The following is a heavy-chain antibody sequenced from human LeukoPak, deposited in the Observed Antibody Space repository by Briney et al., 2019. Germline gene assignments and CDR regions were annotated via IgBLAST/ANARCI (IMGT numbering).Heavy chain of an antibody. D-gene: IGHD6-13*01. Sequence: ASVKVSCKASGYTFTSYGISWVRQAPGQGLEWMGWISAYNGNTNYAQKLQGRVTMTTDTSTSTAYMELRSLRSDDTAVYYCARASGVSSSWYGGSYWGQGTLVTVPS. CDR2: ISAYNGNT. CDR1: GYTFTSYG. V-gene: IGHV1-18*04. J-gene: IGHJ4*02. CDR3: ARASGVSSSWYGGSY.